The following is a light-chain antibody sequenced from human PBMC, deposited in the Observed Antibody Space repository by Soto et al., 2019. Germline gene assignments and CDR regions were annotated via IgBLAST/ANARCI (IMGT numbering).Light chain of an antibody. CDR2: GAS. Sequence: EIVLTQSPGTLSLSPGERATLSCRASQSVSSSYLAWYQQKPGQAPRLLIYGASSRATGIPDRFSGSGSGTDCTLSISRLEPEDFGVYYCQQYGSSPRTFGQGTKVEIK. J-gene: IGKJ1*01. CDR3: QQYGSSPRT. CDR1: QSVSSSY. V-gene: IGKV3-20*01.